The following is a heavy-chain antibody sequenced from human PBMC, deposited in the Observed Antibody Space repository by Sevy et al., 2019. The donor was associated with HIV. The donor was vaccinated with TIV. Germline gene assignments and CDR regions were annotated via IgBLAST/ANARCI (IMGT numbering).Heavy chain of an antibody. CDR1: GFTFSSYA. CDR3: ARDRGSSGWYDY. Sequence: GGSLRLSCAASGFTFSSYAMHWDRQAPGKGLEWVAVISYDGSNKYYAYSVKGRFTISRDNSKNTLYLQMNSLRAEDTAVYYCARDRGSSGWYDYWGQGTLVTVSS. D-gene: IGHD6-19*01. V-gene: IGHV3-30*04. J-gene: IGHJ4*02. CDR2: ISYDGSNK.